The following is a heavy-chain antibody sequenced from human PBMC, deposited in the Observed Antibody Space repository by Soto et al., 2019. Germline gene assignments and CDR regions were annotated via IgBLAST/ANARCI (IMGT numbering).Heavy chain of an antibody. CDR2: ISAGGVST. J-gene: IGHJ5*02. Sequence: GGSLRLSCATSGFTFTNYAMTWVRQGPGKGLEWVSSISAGGVSTYFADSVKGRFTISRDNSKNTLFLHMNSLRAEDTAVNYCAKMYRGYSGYIQSWGQGTLVTVSS. V-gene: IGHV3-23*01. D-gene: IGHD5-12*01. CDR1: GFTFTNYA. CDR3: AKMYRGYSGYIQS.